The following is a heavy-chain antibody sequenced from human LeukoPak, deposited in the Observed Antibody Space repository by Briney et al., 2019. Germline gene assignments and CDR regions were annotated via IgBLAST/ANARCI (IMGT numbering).Heavy chain of an antibody. V-gene: IGHV1-69*13. D-gene: IGHD3-22*01. CDR1: GGTFSSYA. CDR2: IIPIFGTA. Sequence: ASVKVSCKASGGTFSSYAISWVRQAPGQGLEWMGGIIPIFGTANYAQKFQGRVTITADEPTSTAYMELSSLRSEDTAVYYCANYYYDSSGYPVYAFDIWGQGTMVTVSS. CDR3: ANYYYDSSGYPVYAFDI. J-gene: IGHJ3*02.